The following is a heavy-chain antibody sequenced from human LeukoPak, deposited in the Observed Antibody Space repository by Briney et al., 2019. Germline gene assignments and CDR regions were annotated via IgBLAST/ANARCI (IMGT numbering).Heavy chain of an antibody. CDR3: ARGRRAAAAPNDY. CDR1: GGSFSGYY. V-gene: IGHV4-34*01. J-gene: IGHJ4*02. CDR2: INHSGST. Sequence: SETLSLTCAVYGGSFSGYYWCWIRQPPGKGLEWIGEINHSGSTNYNPSLKSRATISVDTSKNQFSLKLSSVTAADTAVYYCARGRRAAAAPNDYWGQGTLVTVSS. D-gene: IGHD6-13*01.